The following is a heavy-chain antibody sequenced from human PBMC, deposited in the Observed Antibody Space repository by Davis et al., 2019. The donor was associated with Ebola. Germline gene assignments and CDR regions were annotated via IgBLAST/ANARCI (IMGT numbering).Heavy chain of an antibody. J-gene: IGHJ4*02. D-gene: IGHD3-9*01. Sequence: PGGSLRLSCRVSGFTLGDYALNWVRQAPGKGLEWVAVISYDGSNKYYADSVKGRFTISRDNSKNTLYLQMNSLRAEDTAVYYCARGPLGYFDWLLPLDYWGQGTLVTVSS. CDR3: ARGPLGYFDWLLPLDY. V-gene: IGHV3-30*04. CDR2: ISYDGSNK. CDR1: GFTLGDYA.